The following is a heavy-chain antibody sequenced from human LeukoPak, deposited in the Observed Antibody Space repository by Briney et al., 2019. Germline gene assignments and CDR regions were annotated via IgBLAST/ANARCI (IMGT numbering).Heavy chain of an antibody. CDR3: ARPDRAGTEAFDI. Sequence: PSETLSLTCAVYGGSFSGYYWSWIRQPPGKGLEWIGEINHSGSTNYNPSLKSQVTISVDTSKNQFSLKLSSVTAADTAVYYCARPDRAGTEAFDIWGQGTMVTVSS. D-gene: IGHD6-13*01. CDR1: GGSFSGYY. CDR2: INHSGST. V-gene: IGHV4-34*01. J-gene: IGHJ3*02.